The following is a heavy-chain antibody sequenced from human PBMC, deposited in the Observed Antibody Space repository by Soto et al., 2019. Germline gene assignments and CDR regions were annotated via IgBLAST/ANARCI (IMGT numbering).Heavy chain of an antibody. CDR1: GGSFSGYY. Sequence: SETLSLTCAVYGGSFSGYYWSWIRQPPGKGLEWIGEINHSGSTNYNPSLKSRVTISVDTSKNQFSLKLSSVTAADTAVYYCASGRVVSGNHGAYYYSMDVWGKGSTVTFSA. CDR2: INHSGST. D-gene: IGHD1-26*01. J-gene: IGHJ6*04. CDR3: ASGRVVSGNHGAYYYSMDV. V-gene: IGHV4-34*01.